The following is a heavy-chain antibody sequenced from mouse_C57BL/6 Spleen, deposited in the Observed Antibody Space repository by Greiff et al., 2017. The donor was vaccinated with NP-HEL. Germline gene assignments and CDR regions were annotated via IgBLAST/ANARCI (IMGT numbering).Heavy chain of an antibody. D-gene: IGHD2-4*01. J-gene: IGHJ2*01. Sequence: EVQVVESGPGLVKPSQSLSLTCSVTGYSITSGYYWNWIRQFPGNKLEWMGYISYDGSNNYNPSLKNRISITRDTSKNQFFLKLNSVTTEDTATYYCAGDYDGAYYFDYWGQGTTLTVSS. CDR1: GYSITSGYY. V-gene: IGHV3-6*01. CDR3: AGDYDGAYYFDY. CDR2: ISYDGSN.